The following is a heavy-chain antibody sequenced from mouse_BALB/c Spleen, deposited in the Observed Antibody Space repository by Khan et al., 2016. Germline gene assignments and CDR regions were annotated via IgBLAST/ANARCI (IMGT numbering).Heavy chain of an antibody. CDR3: LSDYDGFAD. CDR1: GFSLTGYG. Sequence: QVQLKESGPGLVAPSQSLSITCTVSGFSLTGYGVNWVSQPPGKGLEWLGKKWADGRTAYNSALKSRVSISKDNSKSQVVLKQNSPQTDDTANYCCLSDYDGFADRGQGTLVSVSA. J-gene: IGHJ3*01. CDR2: KWADGRT. D-gene: IGHD2-4*01. V-gene: IGHV2-6-7*01.